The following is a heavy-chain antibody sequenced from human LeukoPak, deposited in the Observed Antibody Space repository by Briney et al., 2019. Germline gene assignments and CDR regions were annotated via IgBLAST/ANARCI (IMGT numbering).Heavy chain of an antibody. D-gene: IGHD4-17*01. CDR1: IGSISSSKW. CDR3: ASSGDYGDFDAFDI. Sequence: SETLSLTCSVSIGSISSSKWWSWVRQSPVKGLEWIGEIYLYGTTNYNPSFTSRVTMSVDRSRNQFSLKLSSVTAADTAVYYCASSGDYGDFDAFDIWGQGTMVTVSS. V-gene: IGHV4-4*02. J-gene: IGHJ3*02. CDR2: IYLYGTT.